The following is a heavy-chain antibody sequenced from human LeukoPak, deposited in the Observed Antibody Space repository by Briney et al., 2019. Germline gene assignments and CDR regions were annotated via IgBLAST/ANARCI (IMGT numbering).Heavy chain of an antibody. Sequence: GGSLRLSCAASGFTFSSYGMHWVRQAPGKGLEWVAVISYDGSNKYYADSVKGRFTISRDNSKNTLYLQMNSLRAEDTAVYYCAKGLSRFLMDVWGKGTTVTVSS. J-gene: IGHJ6*03. V-gene: IGHV3-30*18. CDR2: ISYDGSNK. CDR1: GFTFSSYG. D-gene: IGHD2/OR15-2a*01. CDR3: AKGLSRFLMDV.